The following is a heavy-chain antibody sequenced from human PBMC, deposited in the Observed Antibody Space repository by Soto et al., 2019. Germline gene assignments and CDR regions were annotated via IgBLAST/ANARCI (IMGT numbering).Heavy chain of an antibody. CDR3: VKDRSGPWSFDY. Sequence: QVQLVESGGGVVQPGRSLRLSCVASGFTFSSCAMHWVRQVPGKGLEWLAVVTHDGTLYPYADSVKGRFSISRDNSRKTLYLQMIGLRPEDTAVYYGVKDRSGPWSFDYWGQGTLVTVSS. J-gene: IGHJ4*02. CDR2: VTHDGTLY. CDR1: GFTFSSCA. V-gene: IGHV3-30*18. D-gene: IGHD2-8*02.